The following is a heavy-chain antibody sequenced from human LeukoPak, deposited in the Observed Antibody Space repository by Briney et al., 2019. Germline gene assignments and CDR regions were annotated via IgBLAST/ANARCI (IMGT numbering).Heavy chain of an antibody. V-gene: IGHV1-46*01. CDR2: INPSGGST. CDR3: ARDLVGSSGEGYNWFDP. D-gene: IGHD6-6*01. Sequence: ASVKVSCKASGYTFTSYYMHWVRQAPGQGLEWMGIINPSGGSTSYARKFQGRVTMTRDTSTSTVYMELSSLRSEDTAVYYCARDLVGSSGEGYNWFDPWGQGTLVTVSS. CDR1: GYTFTSYY. J-gene: IGHJ5*02.